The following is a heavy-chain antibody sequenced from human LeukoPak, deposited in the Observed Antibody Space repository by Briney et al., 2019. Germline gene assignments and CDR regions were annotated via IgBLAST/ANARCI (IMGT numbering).Heavy chain of an antibody. CDR1: GGTFSSYA. J-gene: IGHJ4*02. CDR2: IIPIFGIA. CDR3: AKDRWVGELPDY. Sequence: SVKVSCKASGGTFSSYAISWVRQAPGQGLEWMGRIIPIFGIANYAQKFQGRVTITADKSTSTAYMELSSLRSEDTAVYYCAKDRWVGELPDYWGQGTLVTVSS. D-gene: IGHD1-26*01. V-gene: IGHV1-69*04.